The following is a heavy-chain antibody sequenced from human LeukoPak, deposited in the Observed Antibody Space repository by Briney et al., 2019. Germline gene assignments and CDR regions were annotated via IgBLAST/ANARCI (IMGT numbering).Heavy chain of an antibody. Sequence: ASVKVSCKASGGTFSSYAISWVRQAPGQGLEWMGGIIPIFGTANYAQKFQGRVTITADKSTSTAYMELSSLRSEDTAVYYCARARIMVKAFDIWGQGTMVTVSS. D-gene: IGHD3-16*01. CDR2: IIPIFGTA. J-gene: IGHJ3*02. CDR3: ARARIMVKAFDI. V-gene: IGHV1-69*06. CDR1: GGTFSSYA.